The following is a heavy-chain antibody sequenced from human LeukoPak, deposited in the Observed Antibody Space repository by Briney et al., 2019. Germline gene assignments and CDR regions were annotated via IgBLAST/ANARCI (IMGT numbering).Heavy chain of an antibody. J-gene: IGHJ4*02. Sequence: GASVKVSCKASGYTFTSYDINWVRQAPGQGLEWMGGIIPIFDASNYAQKFQDRVTITADESTSTAYMELSGLRSEDPAVYYCARGERAAMIATLDYRGQGTLVTVSS. V-gene: IGHV1-69*13. CDR2: IIPIFDAS. CDR1: GYTFTSYD. CDR3: ARGERAAMIATLDY. D-gene: IGHD3-22*01.